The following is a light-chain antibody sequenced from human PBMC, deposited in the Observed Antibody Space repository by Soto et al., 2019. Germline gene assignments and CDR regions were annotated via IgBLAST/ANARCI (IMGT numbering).Light chain of an antibody. CDR2: DAS. CDR3: QQRSNWPLT. CDR1: QSVNNY. J-gene: IGKJ4*01. V-gene: IGKV3-11*01. Sequence: EIVLTQSPATLSLSPGERATLSCRASQSVNNYLAWYQQKPGQAPRLLIYDASNRAAGILARFSGSGSGTDFTLTISSLEPEDFAVFYCQQRSNWPLTFGGGTKVEIK.